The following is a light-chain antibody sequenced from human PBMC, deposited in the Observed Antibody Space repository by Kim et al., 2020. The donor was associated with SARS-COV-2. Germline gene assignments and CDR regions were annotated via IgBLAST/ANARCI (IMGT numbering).Light chain of an antibody. CDR3: QAWDSSTHNYV. V-gene: IGLV3-1*01. CDR2: QDS. J-gene: IGLJ1*01. Sequence: SYELTQPPSVSVSPGQTASITCSGDKLGDKYACWYQQKPGQSPVLVIYQDSKRPSGIPERFSGSNSGNTATLTISGTQAMDEADYYCQAWDSSTHNYVFGTGTKFTVL. CDR1: KLGDKY.